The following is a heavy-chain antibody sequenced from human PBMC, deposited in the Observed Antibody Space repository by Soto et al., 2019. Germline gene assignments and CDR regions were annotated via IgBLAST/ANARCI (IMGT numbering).Heavy chain of an antibody. D-gene: IGHD6-13*01. Sequence: GGSLRLSFAASGFTFSCSAMHGVRQAAGKWLEWVGRIRSKANSYATAYAASVKGRFTISRDDSKNTAYMKMNRLKTEDTAVYYCTRLSSYSSSTQLYGMEVWGQGTTVTVSS. J-gene: IGHJ6*02. V-gene: IGHV3-73*01. CDR2: IRSKANSYAT. CDR1: GFTFSCSA. CDR3: TRLSSYSSSTQLYGMEV.